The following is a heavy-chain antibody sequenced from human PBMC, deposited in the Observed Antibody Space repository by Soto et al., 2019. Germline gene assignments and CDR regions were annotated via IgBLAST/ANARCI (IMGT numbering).Heavy chain of an antibody. J-gene: IGHJ5*02. CDR1: GGAISGSIDY. CDR3: VRTAREGAVAPHWFDR. CDR2: IYYSGST. V-gene: IGHV4-39*07. D-gene: IGHD2-21*02. Sequence: LXLICTVAGGAISGSIDYWGGIRQPPGKGLEWIGSIYYSGSTHYNPSLMSRLTISVDTSKNQFSLKLTSVTAAETAVYYCVRTAREGAVAPHWFDRSAQGTQVTVSS.